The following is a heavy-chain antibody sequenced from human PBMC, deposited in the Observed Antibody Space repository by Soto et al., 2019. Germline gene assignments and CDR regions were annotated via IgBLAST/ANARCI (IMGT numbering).Heavy chain of an antibody. CDR3: ARHVPAAGYYYGMDV. D-gene: IGHD2-2*01. V-gene: IGHV1-69*12. CDR2: IIPLFGTA. Sequence: QVQLVQSGAEVKKPGSSVKVSCKASGGTFSSYAISWVRQAPGQGLEWMGGIIPLFGTADYAQKFQGRVTSTADESTSTAYMELSSLRSEDTAVYDCARHVPAAGYYYGMDVWGQGTTVTVSS. CDR1: GGTFSSYA. J-gene: IGHJ6*02.